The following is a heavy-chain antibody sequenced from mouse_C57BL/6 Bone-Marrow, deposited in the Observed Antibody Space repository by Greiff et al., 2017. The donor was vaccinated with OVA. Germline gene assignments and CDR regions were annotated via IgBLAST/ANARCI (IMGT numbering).Heavy chain of an antibody. V-gene: IGHV1-50*01. Sequence: QVQLQQPGAELVKPGASVKLSCKASGYTFTSYWMQWVKQRPGQGLEWIGEINPSDSYTNYTQKFQGKATLTVDKSSSTAYMQLSSLTSEDSAVYYCASRYDYDRGDYWGQGTTLTVSS. D-gene: IGHD2-4*01. CDR2: INPSDSYT. CDR1: GYTFTSYW. CDR3: ASRYDYDRGDY. J-gene: IGHJ2*01.